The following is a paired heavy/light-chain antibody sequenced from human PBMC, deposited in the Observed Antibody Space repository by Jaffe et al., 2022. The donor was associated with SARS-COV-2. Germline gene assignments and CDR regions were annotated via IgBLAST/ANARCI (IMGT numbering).Light chain of an antibody. J-gene: IGLJ3*02. CDR1: SSNIGSNA. V-gene: IGLV1-44*01. Sequence: QSVLTQPPSASGTPGQRVTISCSGSSSNIGSNAVNWYQQLPGTAPKLLIYSNNQRPAGVPDRFSASKSGTSASLAISGLQSEDEADYYCATWDDSLSGVFGGGTKLTVL. CDR3: ATWDDSLSGV. CDR2: SNN.
Heavy chain of an antibody. Sequence: EVQLLESGGGLVQPGGSLRLSCAASGFTFTSYAMNWVRQAPGKGLEWVSGISGRGVSTYYTDSVKGRFTISRDNSKNTLYLQMNSLRADDTAVYYCAKVQYCISDVCYFVDYWGQGTLVTVSS. D-gene: IGHD2-8*01. CDR2: ISGRGVST. V-gene: IGHV3-23*01. J-gene: IGHJ4*02. CDR3: AKVQYCISDVCYFVDY. CDR1: GFTFTSYA.